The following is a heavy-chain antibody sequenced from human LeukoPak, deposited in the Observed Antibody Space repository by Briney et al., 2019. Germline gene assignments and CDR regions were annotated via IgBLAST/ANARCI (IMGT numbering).Heavy chain of an antibody. CDR1: GFTFSSYA. Sequence: GGSLRLSCAASGFTFSSYAMSWVRQAPGKGLEWVSAVTSGSTTYYADSVKGRFTISRDNSKNMVCLQMNSLRAEDTAVYYCEKDLWASPPHFFDIGAQGTMVPVSS. V-gene: IGHV3-23*01. CDR2: VTSGSTT. D-gene: IGHD3-3*02. J-gene: IGHJ3*02. CDR3: EKDLWASPPHFFDI.